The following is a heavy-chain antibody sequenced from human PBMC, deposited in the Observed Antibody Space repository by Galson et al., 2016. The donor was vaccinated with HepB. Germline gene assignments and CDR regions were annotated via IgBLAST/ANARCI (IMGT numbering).Heavy chain of an antibody. J-gene: IGHJ6*02. V-gene: IGHV3-23*01. Sequence: SLRLSCAASGFTFSTYAMNRVRQAPGKGLEWVSDISSSGDSTYYADSVKGRFTISRDNSKNTLYLQINSLRAEDTAVYYCAKDRNTVVTYGMDVWGQGTTVTVSS. CDR2: ISSSGDST. D-gene: IGHD4-23*01. CDR3: AKDRNTVVTYGMDV. CDR1: GFTFSTYA.